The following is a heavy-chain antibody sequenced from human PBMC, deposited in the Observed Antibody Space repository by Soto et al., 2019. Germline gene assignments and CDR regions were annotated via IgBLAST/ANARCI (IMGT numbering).Heavy chain of an antibody. D-gene: IGHD3-22*01. CDR3: AKDRMVEYYYDSSGYYPFDY. V-gene: IGHV3-23*01. J-gene: IGHJ4*02. CDR2: ISGSGGST. CDR1: GFTFSSYA. Sequence: GGSLRLSCAASGFTFSSYAMSWVRQAPGKGLEWVSAISGSGGSTYYADSVKGRFTISRDNSKNTLYLQMNSLRAEDTAVYYCAKDRMVEYYYDSSGYYPFDYWGQGTLVTVSS.